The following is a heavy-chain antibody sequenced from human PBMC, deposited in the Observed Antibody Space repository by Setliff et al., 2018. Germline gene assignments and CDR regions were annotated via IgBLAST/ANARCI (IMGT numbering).Heavy chain of an antibody. V-gene: IGHV3-7*01. D-gene: IGHD3-22*01. CDR2: IKQDGSTK. CDR1: GFSLSRHW. CDR3: VRDDADNYDAFDN. J-gene: IGHJ3*02. Sequence: GGSLRFSCVVSGFSLSRHWMSWVRQAQGKGLEWVADIKQDGSTKYYLDSVKGRFTISRDNAKRSLYLQMNGLRADETGVYYCVRDDADNYDAFDNWGQGTLVTVSS.